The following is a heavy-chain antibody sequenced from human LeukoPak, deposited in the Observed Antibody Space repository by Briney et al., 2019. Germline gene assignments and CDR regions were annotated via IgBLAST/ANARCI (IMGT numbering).Heavy chain of an antibody. CDR2: VTGPGDTT. CDR1: GFTFTNYA. V-gene: IGHV3-23*01. J-gene: IGHJ5*02. CDR3: AKGAEIDL. Sequence: GGSLRLSCATPGFTFTNYAMNWVRQAPGKGLEWVSAVTGPGDTTYYADSAVYLQMNSLRAEDTAIYYCAKGAEIDLWGQGTLVTVSS. D-gene: IGHD3-16*01.